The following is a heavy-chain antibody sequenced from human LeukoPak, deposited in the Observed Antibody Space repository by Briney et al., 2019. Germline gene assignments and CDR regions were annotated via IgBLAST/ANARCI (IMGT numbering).Heavy chain of an antibody. D-gene: IGHD2-8*01. CDR1: GDSVSSNSAA. CDR3: AREEAGTYGFEY. J-gene: IGHJ4*02. Sequence: SQTLSLTCAIFGDSVSSNSAAWNWIRQSPSRGLEWLGRAFYRSQWYNDYAFSVKGRLAINPDTSKNHFTLQLNSVTPEDAAVYYCAREEAGTYGFEYWGQGTLVTVSS. V-gene: IGHV6-1*01. CDR2: AFYRSQWYN.